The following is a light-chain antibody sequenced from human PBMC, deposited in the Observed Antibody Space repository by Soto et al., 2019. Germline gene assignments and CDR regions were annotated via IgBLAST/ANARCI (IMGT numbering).Light chain of an antibody. CDR2: EVS. Sequence: QSVLTQPPSASGSPGQSVTISCTGTSSDVGGYNYVSWYQQHPGKAPKLMIYEVSKRPSGVPDRFSGSKSGSTASLTVSGRQAEEEVEYFCSSYAGSNNFVVFGGGTELTVL. J-gene: IGLJ2*01. V-gene: IGLV2-8*01. CDR3: SSYAGSNNFVV. CDR1: SSDVGGYNY.